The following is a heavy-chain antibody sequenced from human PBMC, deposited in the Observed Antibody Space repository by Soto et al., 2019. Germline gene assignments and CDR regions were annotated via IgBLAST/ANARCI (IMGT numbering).Heavy chain of an antibody. CDR2: ISGSGGST. V-gene: IGHV3-23*01. CDR1: GFTFSSYA. D-gene: IGHD4-17*01. Sequence: EVQLLESGGGLVQPGGSLRLSCAVSGFTFSSYAMSWVRQAPGKGLEWVSVISGSGGSTYYADSVKGRFTISRDNSKNTLYLQINSLRAEDTAIYYCAKTVTSSYWYFDLWGRGTLVTVSS. CDR3: AKTVTSSYWYFDL. J-gene: IGHJ2*01.